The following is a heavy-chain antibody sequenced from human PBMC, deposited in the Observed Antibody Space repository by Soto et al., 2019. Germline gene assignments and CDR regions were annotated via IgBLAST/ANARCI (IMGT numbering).Heavy chain of an antibody. V-gene: IGHV4-34*01. D-gene: IGHD3-16*02. J-gene: IGHJ4*02. CDR2: INQSGST. Sequence: RKTPGKGLERIGEINQSGSTSYNPSLKSRVTISVDTSKNQFSLKLSSVTAADTAVYYCARNHYHYIWGSYRPRVFDERGQGTLDSGS. CDR3: ARNHYHYIWGSYRPRVFDE.